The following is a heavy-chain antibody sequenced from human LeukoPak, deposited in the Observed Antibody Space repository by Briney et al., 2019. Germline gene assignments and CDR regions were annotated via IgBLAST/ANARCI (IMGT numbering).Heavy chain of an antibody. V-gene: IGHV3-23*01. J-gene: IGHJ4*02. D-gene: IGHD6-13*01. CDR1: GFTFRSYA. Sequence: GGSLRLSCVASGFTFRSYAMSWVRQALGKGPEWVSVISGSGSSTYYTDSVKGRFTLSRDNSKNTLYLQMNSLRAEDTAVYFCAKSGSSSWFLDYWGQGALVTVSS. CDR2: ISGSGSST. CDR3: AKSGSSSWFLDY.